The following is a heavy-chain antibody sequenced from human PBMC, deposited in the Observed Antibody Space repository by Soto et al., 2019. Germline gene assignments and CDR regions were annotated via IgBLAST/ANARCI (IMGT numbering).Heavy chain of an antibody. CDR1: GGTFNSYT. V-gene: IGHV1-69*02. CDR3: ARGGVAAAGTLGN. Sequence: QVQLVQSGAEVKRPGSSVRVSCKASGGTFNSYTISWVRQAPGQGPVWMGRIIPVLGVANYAQTFQGRVTITADKSTSTVYMDLSSLRSEDTAVYYCARGGVAAAGTLGNWGQGTLVTVSS. CDR2: IIPVLGVA. D-gene: IGHD6-13*01. J-gene: IGHJ4*02.